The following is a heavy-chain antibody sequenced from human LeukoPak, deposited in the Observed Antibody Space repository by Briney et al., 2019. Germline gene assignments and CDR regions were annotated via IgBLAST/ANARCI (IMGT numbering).Heavy chain of an antibody. CDR3: AMWGDYDILTGYYDSDY. V-gene: IGHV3-23*01. CDR1: GFTFSNYA. Sequence: GASLRLSCAASGFTFSNYAMSWVRQAPGKGLEWVSAIVGSGSNTYYADSVKGRFTISRDNPKNMLYLQMNSLRADDTAVYYCAMWGDYDILTGYYDSDYWGQGTLVTVSS. J-gene: IGHJ4*02. D-gene: IGHD3-9*01. CDR2: IVGSGSNT.